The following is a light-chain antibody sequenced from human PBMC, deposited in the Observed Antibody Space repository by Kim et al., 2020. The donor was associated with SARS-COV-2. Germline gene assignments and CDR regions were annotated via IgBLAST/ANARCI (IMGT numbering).Light chain of an antibody. V-gene: IGLV2-11*01. CDR3: CSFAGTYNFYV. J-gene: IGLJ1*01. Sequence: SVTISCTGSSFDIGGYNYVSWYQQHPGKAPKLLIFDVTKRPSGVPDRFSGSKSDNMASLTVSGLQAEDEADYYCCSFAGTYNFYVFGSGTKVTVL. CDR2: DVT. CDR1: SFDIGGYNY.